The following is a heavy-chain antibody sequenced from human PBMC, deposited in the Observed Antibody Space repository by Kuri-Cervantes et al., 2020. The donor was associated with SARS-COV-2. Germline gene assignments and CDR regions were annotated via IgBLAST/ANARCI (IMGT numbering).Heavy chain of an antibody. CDR2: IIPVFGTA. Sequence: SVKVSCKASGGTFSSYAISWVRQAPGQGLEWMGGIIPVFGTANYAQKFQGRVTITTDESTSTAYMELSSLRSEDTAVYYCARDQYGSGGMGNYWGQGTLVTVSS. CDR3: ARDQYGSGGMGNY. J-gene: IGHJ4*02. V-gene: IGHV1-69*05. D-gene: IGHD3-10*01. CDR1: GGTFSSYA.